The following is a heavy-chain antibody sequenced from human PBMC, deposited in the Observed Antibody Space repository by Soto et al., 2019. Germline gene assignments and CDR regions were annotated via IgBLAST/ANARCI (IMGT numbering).Heavy chain of an antibody. CDR2: ISSSSSYI. CDR1: GFTFSSYI. J-gene: IGHJ5*02. D-gene: IGHD3-16*02. Sequence: GGSLRLSCAASGFTFSSYIMNWVRQAPGRGLEWVSSISSSSSYIYYADSVKGRFTISRDNAKNSLYLQMNSLRAEDTAVYYCARVLDYDYVWGSYPLNWFDPWGQGTLVTVSS. V-gene: IGHV3-21*01. CDR3: ARVLDYDYVWGSYPLNWFDP.